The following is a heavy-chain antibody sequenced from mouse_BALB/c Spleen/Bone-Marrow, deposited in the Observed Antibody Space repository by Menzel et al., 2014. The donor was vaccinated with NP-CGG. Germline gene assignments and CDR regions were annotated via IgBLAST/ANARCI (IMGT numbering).Heavy chain of an antibody. CDR1: GYTFTEYT. CDR2: INPNIGGT. CDR3: ARGRFAY. J-gene: IGHJ3*01. V-gene: IGHV1-18*01. Sequence: EVQLQQSGPELVKPGASVKISCKTSGYTFTEYTIHWVKQSHGKSLEWIGNINPNIGGTTYNQKFKGKTTLTVDMSSSTAYMDLRSLTSEDSAVYYCARGRFAYWGQGTLVTVSA.